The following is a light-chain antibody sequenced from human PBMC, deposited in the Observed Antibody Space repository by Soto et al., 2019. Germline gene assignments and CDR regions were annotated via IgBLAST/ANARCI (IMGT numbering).Light chain of an antibody. V-gene: IGLV2-14*01. J-gene: IGLJ2*01. CDR2: AVS. Sequence: QSALTQPASMSGSPGQSITISCTGTSSDVGGYNHVSWYQHSPGKAPKLILFAVSDRPSGVSHRFSGSKSGNTASLTISGLQAEDETDYYCCSYTSLSTVVFGGGTKLTVL. CDR1: SSDVGGYNH. CDR3: CSYTSLSTVV.